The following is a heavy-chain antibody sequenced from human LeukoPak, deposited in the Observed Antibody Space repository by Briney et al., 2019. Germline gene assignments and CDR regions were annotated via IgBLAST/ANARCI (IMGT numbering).Heavy chain of an antibody. J-gene: IGHJ4*02. Sequence: GGSLRLSCAASGFTFSNAWMSWVRQAQGKGLEWVANIKQDGSEKYYVDSVKGRFTISRDNAKNSLYLQMNSLRAEDTAVYYCARKNGLDYWGQGTLVTVSS. V-gene: IGHV3-7*01. CDR3: ARKNGLDY. CDR1: GFTFSNAW. CDR2: IKQDGSEK.